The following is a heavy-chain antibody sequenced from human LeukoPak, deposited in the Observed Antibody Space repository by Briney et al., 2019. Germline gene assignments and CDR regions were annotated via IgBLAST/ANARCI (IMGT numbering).Heavy chain of an antibody. CDR1: GFTVSSNY. CDR2: IYSGGST. CDR3: ASEGSYDSSAYYYYMDV. D-gene: IGHD3-22*01. J-gene: IGHJ6*03. Sequence: GGSLRLSCAASGFTVSSNYMSWVRQAPGKGLEWVSVIYSGGSTYYADSVKGRFTISRDNSKNTLYLQMNSLRAEDTAVYYCASEGSYDSSAYYYYMDVWGKGTTVTVSS. V-gene: IGHV3-53*01.